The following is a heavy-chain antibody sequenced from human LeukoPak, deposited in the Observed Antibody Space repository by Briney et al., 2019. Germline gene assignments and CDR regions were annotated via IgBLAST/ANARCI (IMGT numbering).Heavy chain of an antibody. CDR1: GFTFSSYW. Sequence: GGSLRLSCAASGFTFSSYWMSWVRQAPGKGLEWVANIKQDGSEKYYVDSVKGRFTISRDNAKNSLYLQMNSLRAEDTAAYYCARDRGPGIVDYWGQGTLVTVSS. CDR2: IKQDGSEK. V-gene: IGHV3-7*01. D-gene: IGHD6-13*01. J-gene: IGHJ4*02. CDR3: ARDRGPGIVDY.